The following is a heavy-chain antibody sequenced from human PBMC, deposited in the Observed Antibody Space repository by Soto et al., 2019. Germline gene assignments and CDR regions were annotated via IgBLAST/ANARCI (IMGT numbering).Heavy chain of an antibody. CDR3: ARAFYYSSSFASLIHDAFDI. V-gene: IGHV1-18*01. J-gene: IGHJ3*02. D-gene: IGHD6-6*01. Sequence: GASVKVSCNASGYTFTSYGISWVRQAPGQGLEWMGWISAYNGNTNYAQKLQGRVTMTTDTSTSTAYMELRSLRSDDTAVYYCARAFYYSSSFASLIHDAFDIWGQGTMVTVSS. CDR2: ISAYNGNT. CDR1: GYTFTSYG.